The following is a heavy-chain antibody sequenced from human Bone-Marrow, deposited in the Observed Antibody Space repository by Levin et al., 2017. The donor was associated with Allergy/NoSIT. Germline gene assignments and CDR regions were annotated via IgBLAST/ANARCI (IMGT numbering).Heavy chain of an antibody. D-gene: IGHD5-24*01. V-gene: IGHV4-59*01. Sequence: SCTVSGGFINDYYWSWFRQSPGKTIEWIACIHYSRTTYYNPSLRSRVTISMDTSRNQFSLSLSSVTAGDTADYYCARERRDGNNYVDYWGQGILVTVSS. CDR2: IHYSRTT. CDR1: GGFINDYY. CDR3: ARERRDGNNYVDY. J-gene: IGHJ4*02.